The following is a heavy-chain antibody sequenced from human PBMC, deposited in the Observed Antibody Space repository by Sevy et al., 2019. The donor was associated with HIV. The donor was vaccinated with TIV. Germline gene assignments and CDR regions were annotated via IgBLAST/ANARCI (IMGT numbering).Heavy chain of an antibody. CDR3: AREISGVCCTFDY. CDR1: GGSFSGYY. D-gene: IGHD2-15*01. Sequence: SETLSLTCAVYGGSFSGYYWSWIRQPPGKGLEWIGEINHSDSTNYNPSLKSRVTISVDTSKNQFSLKLHSVTAADTAVYYCAREISGVCCTFDYWSHGTLVTFSS. V-gene: IGHV4-34*01. CDR2: INHSDST. J-gene: IGHJ4*01.